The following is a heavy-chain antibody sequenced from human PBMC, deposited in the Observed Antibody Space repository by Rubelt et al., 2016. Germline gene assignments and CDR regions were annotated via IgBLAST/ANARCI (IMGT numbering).Heavy chain of an antibody. CDR1: GFTFSSYS. Sequence: EVQLLESGGGLLQPGESLRLSCAASGFTFSSYSMNWVRQAPGKGLEWVSSISSSSSYIYYADSVKGRFTLSRDNAKNSLDLQMNGLRAEDTAVYYCARGGYGDYFDYWGQGTLVTVSS. V-gene: IGHV3-21*01. J-gene: IGHJ4*02. CDR3: ARGGYGDYFDY. CDR2: ISSSSSYI. D-gene: IGHD4-17*01.